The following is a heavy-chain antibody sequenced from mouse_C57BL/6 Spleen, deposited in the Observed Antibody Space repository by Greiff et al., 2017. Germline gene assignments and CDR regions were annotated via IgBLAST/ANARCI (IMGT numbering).Heavy chain of an antibody. Sequence: EVKVVESGGGLVKPGGSLKLSCAASGFTFSDYGMHWVRQAPEKGLEWVAYISSGSSTIYYADTVKGRFTISRDNAKNTLFLQMTSLRSEDTAMYYCARKEDDYGGFAYWGQGTLVTVSA. CDR1: GFTFSDYG. CDR2: ISSGSSTI. CDR3: ARKEDDYGGFAY. V-gene: IGHV5-17*01. D-gene: IGHD2-4*01. J-gene: IGHJ3*01.